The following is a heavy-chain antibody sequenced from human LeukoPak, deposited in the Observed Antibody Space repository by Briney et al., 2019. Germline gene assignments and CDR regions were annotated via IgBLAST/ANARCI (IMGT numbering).Heavy chain of an antibody. D-gene: IGHD2-8*02. Sequence: SETLSLTCTVSGGSISSSSYYWGWIRQPPGKGLEWIGSIYYSGSTYYNPSLKSRVTISVDTSKNQFSLKLSSVTAADTAVYYCARHIPWWTERYFDYWGQGTLVTVSS. CDR3: ARHIPWWTERYFDY. J-gene: IGHJ4*02. CDR2: IYYSGST. CDR1: GGSISSSSYY. V-gene: IGHV4-39*01.